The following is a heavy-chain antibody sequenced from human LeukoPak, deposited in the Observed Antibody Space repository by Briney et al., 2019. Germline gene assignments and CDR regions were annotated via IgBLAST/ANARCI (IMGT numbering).Heavy chain of an antibody. Sequence: EASVKVSCKASGGTFSSYAISWVRQAPGQGLEWMGGIIPIFGTANYAQKLQGRVTMTTDTSTSTAYMELRSLRSDDTAVYYCARDHSGGDAFDIWGQGTMVTVSS. CDR1: GGTFSSYA. J-gene: IGHJ3*02. CDR3: ARDHSGGDAFDI. D-gene: IGHD2-15*01. CDR2: IIPIFGTA. V-gene: IGHV1-69*05.